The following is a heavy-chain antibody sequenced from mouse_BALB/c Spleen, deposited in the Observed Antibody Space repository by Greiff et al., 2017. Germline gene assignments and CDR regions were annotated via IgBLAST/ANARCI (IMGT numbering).Heavy chain of an antibody. J-gene: IGHJ3*01. D-gene: IGHD4-1*01. CDR2: ISYDGSN. V-gene: IGHV3-6*02. Sequence: EVQLQESGPGLVKPSQSLSLTCSVTGYSITSGYYWNWIRQFPGNKLEWMGYISYDGSNNYNPSLKNRISITRDTSKNQFFLKLNSVTTEDTATYYCANWDGFAYWGQGTLVTVSA. CDR1: GYSITSGYY. CDR3: ANWDGFAY.